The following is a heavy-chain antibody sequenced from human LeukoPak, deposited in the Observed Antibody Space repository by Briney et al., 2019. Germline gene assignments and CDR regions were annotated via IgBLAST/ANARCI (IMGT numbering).Heavy chain of an antibody. J-gene: IGHJ3*02. CDR3: ARDYYDSSGYLVGTLSDAFDI. V-gene: IGHV4-34*01. Sequence: SETLSLTCAVYGGSFSGYYWSWIRQPPGKGLEWIGEINHSGSTNYNPSLKSGVTISVDTSKNQFSLKLSSVTAADTAVYYCARDYYDSSGYLVGTLSDAFDIWGQGTMVTVSS. CDR2: INHSGST. D-gene: IGHD3-22*01. CDR1: GGSFSGYY.